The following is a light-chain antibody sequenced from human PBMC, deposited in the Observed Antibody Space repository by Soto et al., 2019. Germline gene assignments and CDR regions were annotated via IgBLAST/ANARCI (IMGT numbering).Light chain of an antibody. CDR3: SSYAGSYTYV. V-gene: IGLV2-11*01. Sequence: QSALTQPRSVSGSPGQSVAISCTGTCSDVGGYNHVAWYQQHPGKAPKLMIFDVNKRPSWVPDRFSGSKSGNTASLTISGLQAEDEADYYCSSYAGSYTYVFATGTKVTVL. CDR2: DVN. J-gene: IGLJ1*01. CDR1: CSDVGGYNH.